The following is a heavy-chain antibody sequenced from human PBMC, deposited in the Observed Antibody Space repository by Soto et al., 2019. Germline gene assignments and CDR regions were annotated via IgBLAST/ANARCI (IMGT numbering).Heavy chain of an antibody. D-gene: IGHD1-1*01. CDR2: IIPIFGTA. Sequence: QVQLVQSGAEVKKPGSSVKVSCKASGGTFSSYAISWVRQAPGQGLEWMGGIIPIFGTANYAQKFKGRVTITADEYTSTAYTELSSLRSEDTAVYYCARAPLGNHDAFYIWGQGTMVPVSS. J-gene: IGHJ3*02. CDR3: ARAPLGNHDAFYI. V-gene: IGHV1-69*01. CDR1: GGTFSSYA.